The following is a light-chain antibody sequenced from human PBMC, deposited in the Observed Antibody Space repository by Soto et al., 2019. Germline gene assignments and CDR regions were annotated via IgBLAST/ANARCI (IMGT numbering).Light chain of an antibody. CDR2: GAS. CDR3: HQYNNWPLT. V-gene: IGKV3-15*01. J-gene: IGKJ2*01. CDR1: QSVDRN. Sequence: TVMTQSPDTLSVSPGERATLSCRASQSVDRNLAWYQQKSGQAPRLLIDGASTRATGIPARFSGSGSGTDFTLTLSSLQSEDFAVYFCHQYNNWPLTFGQGTKLEIK.